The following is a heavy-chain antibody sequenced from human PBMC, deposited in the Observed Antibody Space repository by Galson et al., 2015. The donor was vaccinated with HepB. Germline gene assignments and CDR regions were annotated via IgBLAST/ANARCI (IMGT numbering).Heavy chain of an antibody. J-gene: IGHJ4*02. CDR1: GFTFSNYA. Sequence: SLRLSCAASGFTFSNYAMSWVRQAPGKGLEWVSAISGSGGSTYYADSVKGRFTISRDNSKNTLYLQVNSLRADDTAVYYSAKDRSSVLGFDYWGQGTLVTVSS. D-gene: IGHD1-26*01. CDR3: AKDRSSVLGFDY. CDR2: ISGSGGST. V-gene: IGHV3-23*01.